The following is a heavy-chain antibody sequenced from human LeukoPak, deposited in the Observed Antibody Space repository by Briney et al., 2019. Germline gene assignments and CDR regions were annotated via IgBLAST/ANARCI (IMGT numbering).Heavy chain of an antibody. CDR1: GFTFSSYA. Sequence: GGSLRLSCAASGFTFSSYAMSWVRRAPGKGLEWVSAISGSGGSTFYADSGKGGFTNSRDKSKNTLYLQMNSPRVEDTAVYYCAKQPVPYGDQYYSDYWGQGTLVTFSS. J-gene: IGHJ4*02. CDR3: AKQPVPYGDQYYSDY. D-gene: IGHD4-17*01. V-gene: IGHV3-23*01. CDR2: ISGSGGST.